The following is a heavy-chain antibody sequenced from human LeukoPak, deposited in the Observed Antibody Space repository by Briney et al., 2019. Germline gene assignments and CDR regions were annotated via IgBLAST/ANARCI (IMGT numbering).Heavy chain of an antibody. J-gene: IGHJ4*02. CDR3: ARDLRSSSWYIRGLFDY. CDR2: ISSSSSYI. V-gene: IGHV3-21*01. D-gene: IGHD6-13*01. Sequence: GGSLRLSCAASGFNFSSYSMNWVRQAPGKGLEWVSSISSSSSYIYYADSVKGRFTISRDNAKNSLYLQMNSLRAEDTAVYYCARDLRSSSWYIRGLFDYWGQGTLVTVSS. CDR1: GFNFSSYS.